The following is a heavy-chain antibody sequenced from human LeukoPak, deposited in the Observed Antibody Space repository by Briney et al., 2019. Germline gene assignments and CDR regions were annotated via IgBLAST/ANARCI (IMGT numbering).Heavy chain of an antibody. CDR1: GFIFSNYA. V-gene: IGHV3-30-3*01. CDR2: ISYDGGNK. CDR3: ARATRWVGATSDY. Sequence: GGSLRLSCAASGFIFSNYAMHWVRQAPGKGLEWVAVISYDGGNKYSADSAKGRFTISRDNSKNTLFLQMNSLRAEDTAVYYCARATRWVGATSDYWGQGTLVTVSS. D-gene: IGHD1-26*01. J-gene: IGHJ4*02.